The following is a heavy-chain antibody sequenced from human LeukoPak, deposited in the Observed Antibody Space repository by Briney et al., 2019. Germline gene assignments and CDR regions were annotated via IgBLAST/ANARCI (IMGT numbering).Heavy chain of an antibody. CDR1: GFTFSDYY. Sequence: GGSLRLSCGASGFTFSDYYMSWIRQAPGKGLEGVSYISSSGSTIYYADSVKGRFTISRDNAKNSLYLQMNSLRAEDTAVYYCARDRVGAPIQLWGQGTLVTVSS. CDR2: ISSSGSTI. CDR3: ARDRVGAPIQL. J-gene: IGHJ4*02. V-gene: IGHV3-11*01. D-gene: IGHD5-18*01.